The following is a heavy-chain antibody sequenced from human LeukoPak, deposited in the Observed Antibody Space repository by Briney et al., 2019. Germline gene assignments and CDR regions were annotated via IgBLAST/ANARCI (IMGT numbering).Heavy chain of an antibody. J-gene: IGHJ3*01. Sequence: GGSLRLSCAASGFTVSSNYMSWVRQAPGKGLEWVSSISSSSSHIYYEDSVKGRFTISRDTAKNSLYLQMNSLRAEDTAVYSCARNLRYFDWLLRTNAFDFWGQGTMVTVSS. CDR3: ARNLRYFDWLLRTNAFDF. CDR1: GFTVSSNY. V-gene: IGHV3-21*01. CDR2: ISSSSSHI. D-gene: IGHD3-9*01.